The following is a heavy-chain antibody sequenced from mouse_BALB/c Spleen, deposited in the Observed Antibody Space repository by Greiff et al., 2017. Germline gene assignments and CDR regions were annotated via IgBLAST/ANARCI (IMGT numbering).Heavy chain of an antibody. CDR2: ISSGGST. CDR3: ARENYYGSSGYFDV. V-gene: IGHV5-6-5*01. D-gene: IGHD1-1*01. CDR1: GFTFSSYA. J-gene: IGHJ1*01. Sequence: EVQLVESGGGLVKPGGSLKLSCAASGFTFSSYAMSWVRQTPEKRLEWVASISSGGSTYYPDSVKGRFTISRDNARNILYLQMSSLRSEDTAMYYCARENYYGSSGYFDVWGAGTTVTVSS.